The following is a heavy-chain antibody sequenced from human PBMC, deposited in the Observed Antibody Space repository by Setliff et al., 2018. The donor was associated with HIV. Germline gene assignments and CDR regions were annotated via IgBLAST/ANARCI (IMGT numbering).Heavy chain of an antibody. CDR2: ISYDGSRV. D-gene: IGHD1-26*01. CDR1: GFTFTNFA. J-gene: IGHJ3*02. CDR3: ARGGSYSHGAFDI. Sequence: GGSLRLSCVASGFTFTNFAMHWVRQAPGKGLEWVSVISYDGSRVAYADSVKGRFTISRDDSKNTLFLQLNSLRPEDTAVYYCARGGSYSHGAFDIWGQGTMVTVSS. V-gene: IGHV3-30*17.